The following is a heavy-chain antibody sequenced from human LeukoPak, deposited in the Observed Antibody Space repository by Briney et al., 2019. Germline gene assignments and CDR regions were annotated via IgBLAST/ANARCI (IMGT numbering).Heavy chain of an antibody. CDR2: ISSSSAYT. CDR3: ARDPTGTNWFDS. CDR1: GFTFRDYY. Sequence: GGSLRLSCAASGFTFRDYYMTWIRQAPGKGPEWVSYISSSSAYTNYADSVKGRFTISRDNANNSLYLQMNSLRAEDTAVYYCARDPTGTNWFDSWGQGTLVTVSS. J-gene: IGHJ5*01. V-gene: IGHV3-11*06. D-gene: IGHD1-1*01.